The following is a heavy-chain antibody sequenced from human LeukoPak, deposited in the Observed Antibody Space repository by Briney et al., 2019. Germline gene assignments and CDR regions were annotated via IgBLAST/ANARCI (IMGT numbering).Heavy chain of an antibody. J-gene: IGHJ5*02. D-gene: IGHD2-2*01. CDR3: AREGGYCSSTSCSARTNWFDP. V-gene: IGHV3-30*01. CDR2: DGSDT. Sequence: DGSDTNYADSVKGRFTISRDNSKNTLYLQMNSLRAEDTAVYYCAREGGYCSSTSCSARTNWFDPWGQGTLVTVSS.